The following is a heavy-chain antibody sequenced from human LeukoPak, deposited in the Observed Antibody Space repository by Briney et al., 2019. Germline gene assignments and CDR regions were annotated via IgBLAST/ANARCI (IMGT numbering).Heavy chain of an antibody. J-gene: IGHJ4*02. CDR1: GFTFSSYN. CDR3: AKHYYGSGSQKYYFDY. V-gene: IGHV3-30*02. Sequence: GGSLRLSCAASGFTFSSYNMHWVRQAPGKGLEWVAHIRYDGSDKSYADSVKGRFTISRDNSKNTLYPQMNSLRPEDTAVYYCAKHYYGSGSQKYYFDYWGQGTLVTVSS. D-gene: IGHD3-10*01. CDR2: IRYDGSDK.